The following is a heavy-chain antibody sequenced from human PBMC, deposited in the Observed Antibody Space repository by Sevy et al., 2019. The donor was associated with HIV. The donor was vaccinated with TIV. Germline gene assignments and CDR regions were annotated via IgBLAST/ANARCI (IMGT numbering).Heavy chain of an antibody. CDR1: GYSFITYY. J-gene: IGHJ4*02. V-gene: IGHV1-2*06. Sequence: AAVKVSCKASGYSFITYYIHWVRQAPGRGLEWMGRIDPKSGGTNYAQKFRGRVTMTTDTSINTAYMELNNLKSDDTAVYYCAREVSFYGDYLLDYWGQGTSVTVSS. CDR3: AREVSFYGDYLLDY. CDR2: IDPKSGGT. D-gene: IGHD4-17*01.